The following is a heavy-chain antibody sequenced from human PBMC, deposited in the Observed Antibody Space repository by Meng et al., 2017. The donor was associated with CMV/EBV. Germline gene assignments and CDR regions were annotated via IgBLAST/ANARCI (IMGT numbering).Heavy chain of an antibody. CDR2: ISYDGSNK. V-gene: IGHV3-30*04. J-gene: IGHJ4*02. D-gene: IGHD2-15*01. CDR1: GFTFSSYA. Sequence: GGSLRLSCAASGFTFSSYAMHWVRQAPGKGLEWVAVISYDGSNKYYADSVKGRFTISRDNSKNTLYLQMNSLRAEDTAVYYCASSSSVVVVADEGYWGQGTLVTV. CDR3: ASSSSVVVVADEGY.